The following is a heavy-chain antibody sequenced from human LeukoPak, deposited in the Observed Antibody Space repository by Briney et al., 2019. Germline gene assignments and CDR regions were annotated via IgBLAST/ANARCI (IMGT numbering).Heavy chain of an antibody. V-gene: IGHV4-59*12. CDR3: ARGPQQQLVLWFDP. D-gene: IGHD6-13*01. J-gene: IGHJ5*02. Sequence: PSETLSLTCTVSGGSISSYYWSWIRQPPGKGLEWIGYIYYSGSTNYNPSLKSRVTISVDTSKNQFSLKLSSVTAADTAVYYCARGPQQQLVLWFDPWGQGTLVTVSS. CDR1: GGSISSYY. CDR2: IYYSGST.